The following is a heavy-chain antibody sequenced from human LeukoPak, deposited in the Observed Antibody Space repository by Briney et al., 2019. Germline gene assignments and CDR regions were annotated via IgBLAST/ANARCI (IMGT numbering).Heavy chain of an antibody. J-gene: IGHJ4*02. Sequence: SVKVSCKASGFTFTSSAMQWVRQARGQRLEWIGWIVVGSGNTNYAQKFQERVTITRDMSTSTAYMELSSLRSEDTAVYYCAANLKGYCTNGVCGFDYWGQGTLVTVSS. CDR2: IVVGSGNT. D-gene: IGHD2-8*01. CDR1: GFTFTSSA. V-gene: IGHV1-58*02. CDR3: AANLKGYCTNGVCGFDY.